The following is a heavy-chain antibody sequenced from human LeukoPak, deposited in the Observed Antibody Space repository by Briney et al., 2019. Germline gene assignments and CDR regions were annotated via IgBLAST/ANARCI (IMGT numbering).Heavy chain of an antibody. CDR2: IYYSGST. Sequence: PSETLSLTCTVSGGSINDYYWNWIRQPPGKGLEWIGYIYYSGSTNYNPSLKSRVTISLDTSKNQFSLKLSSVTAADTAVYYCARLISSAYKGWVAPWGQGTLVTVSS. J-gene: IGHJ5*02. CDR3: ARLISSAYKGWVAP. V-gene: IGHV4-59*08. D-gene: IGHD2-2*01. CDR1: GGSINDYY.